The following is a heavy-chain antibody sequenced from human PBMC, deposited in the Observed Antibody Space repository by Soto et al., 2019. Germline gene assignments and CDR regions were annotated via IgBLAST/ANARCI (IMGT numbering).Heavy chain of an antibody. D-gene: IGHD2-15*01. J-gene: IGHJ4*02. CDR2: IYYSGST. Sequence: SETLSLTCTVSDGSISSGNYYWSWIRQHPGKGLEWIGYIYYSGSTYYNPSLKSRVTISLDTSKNQFSLKLSSVTAADTAVYYCARYDMVVAFDYWSQGNLVTVSS. CDR1: DGSISSGNYY. V-gene: IGHV4-31*03. CDR3: ARYDMVVAFDY.